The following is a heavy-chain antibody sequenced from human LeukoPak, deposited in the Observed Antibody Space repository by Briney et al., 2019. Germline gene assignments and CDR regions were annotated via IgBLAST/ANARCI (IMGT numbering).Heavy chain of an antibody. J-gene: IGHJ4*02. CDR3: ARHYDSSGYPFLDY. CDR2: IYYSGST. D-gene: IGHD3-22*01. V-gene: IGHV4-59*08. CDR1: GGSISSYY. Sequence: PSETLSLTCTVSGGSISSYYWSWIRQPPGKGLEWIGYIYYSGSTNYNPSLKSRVTISVDTSKNQFSLKLSSVTAADTAVYYCARHYDSSGYPFLDYWGQGTLVTVSS.